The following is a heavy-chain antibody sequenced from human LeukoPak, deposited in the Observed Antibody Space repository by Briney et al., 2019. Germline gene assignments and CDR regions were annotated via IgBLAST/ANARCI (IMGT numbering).Heavy chain of an antibody. CDR3: SSSRGGFYYYGVDV. V-gene: IGHV4-34*08. CDR2: INHSGST. CDR1: GFTFSDYY. Sequence: PGGSLRLSCAASGFTFSDYYMSWIRQAPGKGLEWVGEINHSGSTNYNPSLKSRVIISVDTSKNQFSLKLTSVTATDTAVYYCSSSRGGFYYYGVDVWGQGTPVTVSS. J-gene: IGHJ6*02. D-gene: IGHD6-13*01.